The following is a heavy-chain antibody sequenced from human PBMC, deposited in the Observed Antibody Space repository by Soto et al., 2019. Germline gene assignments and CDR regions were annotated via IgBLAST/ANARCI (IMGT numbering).Heavy chain of an antibody. V-gene: IGHV4-59*01. CDR3: AAGEASSRNLAPYYLDF. CDR2: IHYSGATSFFP. D-gene: IGHD6-13*01. Sequence: SETLSLTCTVSGGPMRNYFWTWIRQPPGKGLEWIGYIHYSGATSFFPSYNPSLRGRVTISEDTSKNRFSLKLLSVTTADTAVYFCAAGEASSRNLAPYYLDFWGQGTLVTVSS. CDR1: GGPMRNYF. J-gene: IGHJ4*02.